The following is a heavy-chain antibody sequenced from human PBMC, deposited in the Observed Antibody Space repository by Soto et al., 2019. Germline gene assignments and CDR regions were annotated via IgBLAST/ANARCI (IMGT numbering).Heavy chain of an antibody. J-gene: IGHJ6*03. Sequence: QVQLVESGGGVVQPGRSLRLSCAASEFTFSRHGMHWVRQAPGKGLQWVGVIWSDGSNEVYADSVKGRFIISRDNSTNILYLQTNSLRAEDTAVYYCARERTFGDNKHNYMDVWGTGITVTVS. CDR2: IWSDGSNE. D-gene: IGHD3-10*01. V-gene: IGHV3-33*01. CDR3: ARERTFGDNKHNYMDV. CDR1: EFTFSRHG.